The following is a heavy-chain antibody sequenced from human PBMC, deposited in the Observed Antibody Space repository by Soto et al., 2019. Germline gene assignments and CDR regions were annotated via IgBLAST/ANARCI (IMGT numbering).Heavy chain of an antibody. J-gene: IGHJ4*02. V-gene: IGHV4-59*08. Sequence: QVQLQESGPGLVNPSETLSLTCTVSGNSISNYYLSWIRQPQGKGLEWIGYISYSGSTNYNPSLTSRVTISIATSKIQLSLKLSSVTAADPAVYFCARPRYCGGDCYQIDYWGQGILVTVSS. CDR3: ARPRYCGGDCYQIDY. CDR1: GNSISNYY. CDR2: ISYSGST. D-gene: IGHD2-21*02.